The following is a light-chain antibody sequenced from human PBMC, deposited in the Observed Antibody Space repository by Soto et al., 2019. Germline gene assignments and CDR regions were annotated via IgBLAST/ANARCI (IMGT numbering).Light chain of an antibody. CDR3: QHLRT. Sequence: EIVLTQSPGTLSLSPGERATLSCRASQSVSSSYLAWYQQKPGQAPRLLIYGASSRATGIPDRFSGSGSGTDFTLTICRLAPEDFAVYYCQHLRTFGQGTKLEIK. V-gene: IGKV3-20*01. CDR1: QSVSSSY. J-gene: IGKJ2*01. CDR2: GAS.